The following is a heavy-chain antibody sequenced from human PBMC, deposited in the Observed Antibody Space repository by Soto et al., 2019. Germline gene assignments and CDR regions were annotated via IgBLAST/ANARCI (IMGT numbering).Heavy chain of an antibody. CDR2: IDPSDSYT. CDR3: ARRGSSHPYYYNGMDV. D-gene: IGHD6-13*01. Sequence: GESLKISCKGSGYSFTSYWISWVRQMPGKGLEWMGRIDPSDSYTNYSPSFQGHVTISADKSISTAYLQWSSLKASDTAMYYCARRGSSHPYYYNGMDVWGQGTTVTVSS. V-gene: IGHV5-10-1*01. CDR1: GYSFTSYW. J-gene: IGHJ6*02.